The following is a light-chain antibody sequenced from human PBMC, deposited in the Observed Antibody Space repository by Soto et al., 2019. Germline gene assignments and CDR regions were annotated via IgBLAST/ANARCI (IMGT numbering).Light chain of an antibody. Sequence: QSALTQPPSASGSPGQSVTISCTGTSSDVGGYNYVSWYQQHPGKAPKLMLYEVFKRPSGVPDRFSGSKSGNTASLTVSGLQAEDEADYYCSSYAGSNNFDVFGTGTKVTVL. J-gene: IGLJ1*01. V-gene: IGLV2-8*01. CDR3: SSYAGSNNFDV. CDR2: EVF. CDR1: SSDVGGYNY.